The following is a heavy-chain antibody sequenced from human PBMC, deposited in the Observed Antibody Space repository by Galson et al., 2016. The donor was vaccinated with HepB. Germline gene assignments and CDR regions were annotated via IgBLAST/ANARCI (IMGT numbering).Heavy chain of an antibody. CDR2: ISHSGTT. CDR3: ARSLAGCSRSSCYLDS. D-gene: IGHD2-15*01. CDR1: GASLRSGNW. J-gene: IGHJ5*01. V-gene: IGHV4-4*02. Sequence: ETLSLTCDVAGASLRSGNWWNWVRQSPEKGLQWIGQISHSGTTYYNPSLNSRVTISLDTSRNQFSLNVGSVTAADTALYYCARSLAGCSRSSCYLDSWGQGTLVTVS.